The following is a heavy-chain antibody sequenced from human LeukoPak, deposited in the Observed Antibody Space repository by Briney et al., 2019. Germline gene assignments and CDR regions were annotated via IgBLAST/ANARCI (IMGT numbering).Heavy chain of an antibody. V-gene: IGHV3-21*01. CDR1: GLTFSSYS. Sequence: GGSLRLSYAASGLTFSSYSMNWVRQAPGKGLEWVSSISSSSSYIFYADSVKGRFTISRDNAKNSLYLQMNSLRAEDTAVYYCARLEWILYYYYMDVWGKGTTVTVSS. CDR3: ARLEWILYYYYMDV. J-gene: IGHJ6*03. CDR2: ISSSSSYI. D-gene: IGHD2-2*03.